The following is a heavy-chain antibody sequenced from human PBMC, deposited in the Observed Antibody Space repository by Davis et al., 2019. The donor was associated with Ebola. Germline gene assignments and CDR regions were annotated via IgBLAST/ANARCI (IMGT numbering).Heavy chain of an antibody. CDR1: GFTFSSYA. D-gene: IGHD3-9*01. Sequence: GESLKISCAASGFTFSSYAMRWIRQAPGKGLEWVSYISSSSSYTNYADSVKGRFTISRDNAKNSLYLQMNSLRAEDTAVYYCARRYYDILTSRLHAFDIWGQGTMVTVSS. CDR3: ARRYYDILTSRLHAFDI. V-gene: IGHV3-11*06. J-gene: IGHJ3*02. CDR2: ISSSSSYT.